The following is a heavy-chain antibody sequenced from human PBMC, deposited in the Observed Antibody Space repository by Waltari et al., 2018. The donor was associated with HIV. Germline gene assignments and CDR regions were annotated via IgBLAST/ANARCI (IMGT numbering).Heavy chain of an antibody. V-gene: IGHV3-73*02. CDR1: GFIFRDAE. D-gene: IGHD3-16*01. Sequence: AQLVESGGNLVLPGGTLKLSCAASGFIFRDAEIHWVRQGSGKGLEGFGRIRDKINNYATKYAASLRGRFIISRDDSKETAYLQMKSLKTEDTALYYCARHDFRFGGVGAALDIWGRGTMVTVSS. CDR2: IRDKINNYAT. CDR3: ARHDFRFGGVGAALDI. J-gene: IGHJ3*02.